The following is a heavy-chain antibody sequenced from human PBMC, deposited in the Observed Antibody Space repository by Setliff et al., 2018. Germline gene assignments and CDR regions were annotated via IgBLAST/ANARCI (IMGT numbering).Heavy chain of an antibody. J-gene: IGHJ4*02. CDR1: GYSFTGYY. Sequence: ASVKVSCKASGYSFTGYYIHWVRQAPGQGLEWMGRINCDSGGTNYAQRLQGRVTMTTDTSTSTAYMGLRGLSSDDTAVYYCARAPSSIGVGGSLLHWGQGTLVTVSS. CDR3: ARAPSSIGVGGSLLH. V-gene: IGHV1-2*06. D-gene: IGHD6-19*01. CDR2: INCDSGGT.